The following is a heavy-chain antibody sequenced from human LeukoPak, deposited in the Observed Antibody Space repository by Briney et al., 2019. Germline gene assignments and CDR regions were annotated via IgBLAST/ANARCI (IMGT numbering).Heavy chain of an antibody. V-gene: IGHV3-23*01. CDR3: AKAWSGDYELDY. Sequence: GGSLRLSCAASGFTFSSYAMSWVRQAPGKGLEWVSATSGSGGSTYYADSVKGRFTISRDNSKNTLYLQMNSLRAEDTAVYYCAKAWSGDYELDYWGQGTLVTVSS. D-gene: IGHD4-17*01. CDR2: TSGSGGST. J-gene: IGHJ4*02. CDR1: GFTFSSYA.